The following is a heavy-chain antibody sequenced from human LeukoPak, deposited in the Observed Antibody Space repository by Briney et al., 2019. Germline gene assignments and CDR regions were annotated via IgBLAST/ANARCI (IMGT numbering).Heavy chain of an antibody. CDR1: GFTFRSYA. D-gene: IGHD6-19*01. V-gene: IGHV3-23*01. J-gene: IGHJ5*02. CDR3: AKGSGSGWYGWLDP. CDR2: ITDSGTNT. Sequence: GSLRLSCAVSGFTFRSYAMNWVRQAPGKGLEWVSVITDSGTNTYYGDSVKGRFTVSRDNSKNTLYLQMNSLRAEDTAVYYCAKGSGSGWYGWLDPWGQGTLVTVSS.